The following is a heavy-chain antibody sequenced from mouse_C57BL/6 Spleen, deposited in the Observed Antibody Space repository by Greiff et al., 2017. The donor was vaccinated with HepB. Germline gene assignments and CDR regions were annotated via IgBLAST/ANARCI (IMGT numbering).Heavy chain of an antibody. CDR2: INPNNGGT. CDR3: ARENGYGDGMDY. Sequence: EVQLQQSGPELVKPGASVKISCKASGYTFTDYYMNWVKQSHGKSLEWIGDINPNNGGTSYNQKFKGKATLTVDKSSSKAYMELRSLTSEDSAVYYCARENGYGDGMDYWGQGTSVTVSS. V-gene: IGHV1-26*01. J-gene: IGHJ4*01. D-gene: IGHD2-2*01. CDR1: GYTFTDYY.